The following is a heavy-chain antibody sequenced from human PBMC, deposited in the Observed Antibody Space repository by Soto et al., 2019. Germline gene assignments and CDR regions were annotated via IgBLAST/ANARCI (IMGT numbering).Heavy chain of an antibody. CDR2: VYYSGST. Sequence: SETLSLTCTVPGGSITSSDYFWGWVRQPPGKGQEWIGAVYYSGSTYYNPSLEGRVTISVDTSKNQFSLYLRSVTVADTAVYYCARQTGAFEYYFDYWGQGALVTVSS. V-gene: IGHV4-39*01. CDR1: GGSITSSDYF. J-gene: IGHJ4*02. CDR3: ARQTGAFEYYFDY. D-gene: IGHD3-3*02.